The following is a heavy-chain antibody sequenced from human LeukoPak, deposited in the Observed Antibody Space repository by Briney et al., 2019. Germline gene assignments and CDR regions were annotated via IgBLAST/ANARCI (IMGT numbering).Heavy chain of an antibody. CDR3: ARAKGGGDAFDI. Sequence: GGSLRLSCAASGFTFSSYSMNWVRQAPGKGLEWVSSISSSSSYIYYADSVKGRFTISRGNAKNSLYLQMNSLRAEDTAVYYCARAKGGGDAFDIWGQGTMVTVSS. CDR1: GFTFSSYS. D-gene: IGHD3-16*01. V-gene: IGHV3-21*01. J-gene: IGHJ3*02. CDR2: ISSSSSYI.